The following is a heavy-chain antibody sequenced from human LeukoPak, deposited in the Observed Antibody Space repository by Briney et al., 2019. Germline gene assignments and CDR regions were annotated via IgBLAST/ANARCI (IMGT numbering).Heavy chain of an antibody. CDR3: ARHRSKWLQSSFDY. J-gene: IGHJ4*02. D-gene: IGHD5-24*01. CDR1: GGSTNSSSYY. V-gene: IGHV4-39*01. Sequence: SETLSLTCTVSGGSTNSSSYYWGWIRQPPGKGLEWIGSIFYSGNTYDNPSLKSRVTISVDTSKNQFSLKLNSVTAADTAVYYCARHRSKWLQSSFDYWGQGTLVTVSS. CDR2: IFYSGNT.